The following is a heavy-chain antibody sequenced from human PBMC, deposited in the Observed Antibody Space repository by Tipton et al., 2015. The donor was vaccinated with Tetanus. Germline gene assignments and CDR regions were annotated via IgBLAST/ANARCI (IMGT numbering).Heavy chain of an antibody. Sequence: QLVQSGAEVKKPGASVKVSCKASGYTFTSYYMHWVRQAPGQGLEWMGIINPSGGSTSYAQKFQGRVTMTRDTSTSTVYMELSSLRSEDTAVYYCARDAPSVLAAAGIGGEIDYWGQGTLVTVSS. CDR1: GYTFTSYY. CDR2: INPSGGST. J-gene: IGHJ4*02. D-gene: IGHD6-13*01. V-gene: IGHV1-46*01. CDR3: ARDAPSVLAAAGIGGEIDY.